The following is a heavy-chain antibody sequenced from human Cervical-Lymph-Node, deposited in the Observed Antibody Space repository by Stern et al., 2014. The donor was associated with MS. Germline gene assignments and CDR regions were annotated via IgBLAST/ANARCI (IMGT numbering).Heavy chain of an antibody. D-gene: IGHD5-18*01. Sequence: QVQLVQSGAEVKKPGSSVKVSCKASGGTSNSHAISWVRQAPGQGLEWMGGLITSYGTTNYAEKFQGRVTITADESTSTAYMELRSLRSEDTAVYYCARDWYSYGSAYYYGLDVWGQGTAVTVSS. CDR1: GGTSNSHA. CDR3: ARDWYSYGSAYYYGLDV. J-gene: IGHJ6*02. V-gene: IGHV1-69*01. CDR2: LITSYGTT.